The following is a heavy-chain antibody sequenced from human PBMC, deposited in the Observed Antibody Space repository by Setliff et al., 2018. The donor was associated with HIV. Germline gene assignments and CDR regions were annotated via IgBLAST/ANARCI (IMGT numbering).Heavy chain of an antibody. CDR1: GSLTSYY. D-gene: IGHD1-26*01. J-gene: IGHJ4*02. CDR3: AKDRSGSYRTFDY. V-gene: IGHV4-59*01. Sequence: SETLSLTCTVSGSLTSYYWSWIRQSPGKGLEWIGYVYYSGNTNYNPSLQSRVTISVDASRNQFYLKLSSVTAADTAVYYCAKDRSGSYRTFDYWGPGILVTVSS. CDR2: VYYSGNT.